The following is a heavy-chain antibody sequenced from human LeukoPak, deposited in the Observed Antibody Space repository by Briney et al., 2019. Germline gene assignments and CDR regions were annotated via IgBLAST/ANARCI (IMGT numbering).Heavy chain of an antibody. CDR3: ARICGSTDCLIPD. D-gene: IGHD2-2*01. V-gene: IGHV3-74*01. CDR2: INSDASDT. J-gene: IGHJ4*02. CDR1: GFTFSRHW. Sequence: GGSLRLSCAASGFTFSRHWMHWVRQAPGKGLVWISRINSDASDTNYADFVKGRFTISRDNAKNTVYLQINSLRDEDTAVYYCARICGSTDCLIPDWGQGTLVTVSS.